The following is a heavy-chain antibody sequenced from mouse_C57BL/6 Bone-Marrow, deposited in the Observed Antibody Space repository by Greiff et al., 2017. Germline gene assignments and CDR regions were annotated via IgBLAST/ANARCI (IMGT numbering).Heavy chain of an antibody. V-gene: IGHV1-55*01. CDR1: GYTFTSYW. Sequence: QVQLQQPGAELVKPGASVKMSCKASGYTFTSYWITWVKQRPGQGLEWIGDLYPGSGRTNYNEKFKSKATLPVETSSSTAYMQLSSLTSEDSAVYYCARSYYGTWFAYWGQGTLVTVSA. CDR3: ARSYYGTWFAY. CDR2: LYPGSGRT. D-gene: IGHD1-1*01. J-gene: IGHJ3*01.